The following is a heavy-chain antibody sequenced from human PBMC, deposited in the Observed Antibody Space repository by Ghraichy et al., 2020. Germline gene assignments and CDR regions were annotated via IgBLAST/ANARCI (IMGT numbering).Heavy chain of an antibody. V-gene: IGHV3-9*01. Sequence: GGSLRLSCAASGFTFDDYAMHWVRQAPGKGLEWVSGISWNSGSIGYADSVKGRFTISRDNAKNSLYLQMNSLRAEDTALYYCAKDSGAEVWGQGTLVTVSS. CDR3: AKDSGAEV. J-gene: IGHJ4*02. CDR1: GFTFDDYA. CDR2: ISWNSGSI. D-gene: IGHD1-14*01.